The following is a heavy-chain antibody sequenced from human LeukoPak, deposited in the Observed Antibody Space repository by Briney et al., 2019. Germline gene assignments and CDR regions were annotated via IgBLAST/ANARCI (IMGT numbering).Heavy chain of an antibody. CDR1: GFTFSSYE. CDR2: ISSSGSTI. CDR3: ARGPYASGSYGRRGWVHYMDV. D-gene: IGHD3-10*01. J-gene: IGHJ6*03. Sequence: GGSLRLSCAASGFTFSSYEMNWVRQAPGKGLEWVSYISSSGSTIYYADSVKGRFTISRDNAKNSLYLQMDSLRAEDTAVYYCARGPYASGSYGRRGWVHYMDVWGKGTTVTISS. V-gene: IGHV3-48*03.